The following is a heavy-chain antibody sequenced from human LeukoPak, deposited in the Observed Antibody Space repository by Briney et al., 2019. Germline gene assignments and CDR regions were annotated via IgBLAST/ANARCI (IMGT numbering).Heavy chain of an antibody. CDR3: ARGSTTVTTKDWFDP. Sequence: GGSLRLSCAASGFTFSSYWMHWVRQAPGKGLVWVSRINTDGSSTSYADSVKGRFTISRDNAKNTLYLEMNSLRDDDTAVYYCARGSTTVTTKDWFDPWGQGTQVTVSS. D-gene: IGHD4-17*01. CDR1: GFTFSSYW. J-gene: IGHJ5*02. CDR2: INTDGSST. V-gene: IGHV3-74*01.